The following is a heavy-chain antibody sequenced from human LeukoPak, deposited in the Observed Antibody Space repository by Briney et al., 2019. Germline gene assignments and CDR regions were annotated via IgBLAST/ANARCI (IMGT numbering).Heavy chain of an antibody. CDR3: ASEYCSGGSCYPHASDI. CDR2: INWNGGST. CDR1: GFTFDDYG. V-gene: IGHV3-20*04. J-gene: IGHJ3*02. Sequence: GGSLRLSCAASGFTFDDYGMSWVRQAPGKGLEWVSGINWNGGSTGYAVSVKGRFTISRDNAKNSLYLQMNSLRAEDTALYYCASEYCSGGSCYPHASDIWGQGTMVTVSS. D-gene: IGHD2-15*01.